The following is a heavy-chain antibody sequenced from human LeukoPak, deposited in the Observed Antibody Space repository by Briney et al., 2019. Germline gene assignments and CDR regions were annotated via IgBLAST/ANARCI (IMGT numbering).Heavy chain of an antibody. D-gene: IGHD4-17*01. Sequence: GGSLRLSCAASGFTVSSNYMSWVRQAPGKGLEWVSVIYSGGSTYYADSVKGRFTISRDNSKNTLYLQMNSLRAEDTAVYYCARDVHGDYGMDVWGQGTTVTVSS. J-gene: IGHJ6*02. CDR2: IYSGGST. CDR3: ARDVHGDYGMDV. CDR1: GFTVSSNY. V-gene: IGHV3-66*01.